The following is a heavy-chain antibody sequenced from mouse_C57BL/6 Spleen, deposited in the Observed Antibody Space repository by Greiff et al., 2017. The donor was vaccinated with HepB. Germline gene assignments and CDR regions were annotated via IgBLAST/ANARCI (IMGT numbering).Heavy chain of an antibody. J-gene: IGHJ4*01. D-gene: IGHD2-4*01. CDR1: GYTFTSYW. CDR3: ARGLRLYAMDY. V-gene: IGHV1-69*01. Sequence: QVQLQQPGAELVMPGASVKLSCKASGYTFTSYWMHWVKQRPGQGLEWIGEIDPSDSYTNYNQKFKGKSTLTVDKSSSTAYMQLSSLTSEDSAVYYCARGLRLYAMDYWVQGTSVTVSS. CDR2: IDPSDSYT.